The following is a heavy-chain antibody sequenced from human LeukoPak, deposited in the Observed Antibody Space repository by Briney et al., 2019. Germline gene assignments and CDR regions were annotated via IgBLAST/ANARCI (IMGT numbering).Heavy chain of an antibody. J-gene: IGHJ4*02. Sequence: GGPLRLSCAASGFTFSSYAMSWVRQAPGKGLEWVSAISGSGGSTYYADSVKGRFTISRDNSKNTLYLQMNSLRAEDTAVYYCATHPEGQLWHYYFDYWGQGTLVTVSS. CDR3: ATHPEGQLWHYYFDY. CDR1: GFTFSSYA. V-gene: IGHV3-23*01. CDR2: ISGSGGST. D-gene: IGHD5-18*01.